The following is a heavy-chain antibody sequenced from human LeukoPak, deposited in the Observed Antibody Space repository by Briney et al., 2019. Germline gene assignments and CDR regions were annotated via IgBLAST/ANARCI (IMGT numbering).Heavy chain of an antibody. J-gene: IGHJ4*02. CDR3: AKDPSIAVAGLFDY. Sequence: PGGSLRLSCAASRFTFSSYAMSSVRQAPGNGLEWVSAISGSGGSTYYADSVKGRLPNSRDNFKNTLYLQMNSLRAEDTAVYYCAKDPSIAVAGLFDYWGQGTLVTVSS. V-gene: IGHV3-23*01. CDR2: ISGSGGST. D-gene: IGHD6-19*01. CDR1: RFTFSSYA.